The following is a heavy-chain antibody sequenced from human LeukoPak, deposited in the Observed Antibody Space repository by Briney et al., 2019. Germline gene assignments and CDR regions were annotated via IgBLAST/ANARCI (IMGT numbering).Heavy chain of an antibody. CDR2: IYYIGST. CDR3: ARFPIAGLPIDY. CDR1: GGPISSTSYY. V-gene: IGHV4-39*01. J-gene: IGHJ4*02. Sequence: SGTLSLTCTVSGGPISSTSYYWGWIRQPPGKGLEWIGSIYYIGSTYYNPSLKSRVTISLDTSKNQFSLKLSSVTAADTAVYYCARFPIAGLPIDYWGQGTLVTVSS. D-gene: IGHD6-13*01.